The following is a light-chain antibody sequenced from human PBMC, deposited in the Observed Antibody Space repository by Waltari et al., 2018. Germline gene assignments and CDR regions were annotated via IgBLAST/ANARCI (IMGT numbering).Light chain of an antibody. J-gene: IGKJ1*01. Sequence: EIVMTQSPATLSVSPGERVTLSCRSSQSVSYNLAWYQQKPGQAPRLLRSTASTRATGIPARFSGSGSGSAFSLIISSLQSEDFAVYYCQQYNDRPRTFGQGTKVEIK. CDR1: QSVSYN. CDR3: QQYNDRPRT. CDR2: TAS. V-gene: IGKV3-15*01.